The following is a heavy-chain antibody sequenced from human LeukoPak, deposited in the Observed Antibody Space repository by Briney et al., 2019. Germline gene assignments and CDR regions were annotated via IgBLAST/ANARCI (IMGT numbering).Heavy chain of an antibody. Sequence: GGSLRLSCAAAGFTFSTYAMSWVRQAPGMGLEWVSAISGRGDTIFYADSVKGRFTVSRDNSKNTLYLQVNSLRAEDTAVYYCAKATLATTYFDSWGQGTLVTVSS. CDR2: ISGRGDTI. V-gene: IGHV3-23*01. J-gene: IGHJ4*02. CDR1: GFTFSTYA. CDR3: AKATLATTYFDS. D-gene: IGHD5-24*01.